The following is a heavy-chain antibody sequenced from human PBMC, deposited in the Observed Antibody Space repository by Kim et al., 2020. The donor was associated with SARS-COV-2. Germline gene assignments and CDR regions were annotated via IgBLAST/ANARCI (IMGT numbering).Heavy chain of an antibody. Sequence: GGTTDYAAPVKGRFTISRDDSKNTLYLQMNSLKTEDTAVYYCGSYYDFDYWGQGTLVTVSS. V-gene: IGHV3-15*01. D-gene: IGHD1-26*01. CDR2: GGTT. J-gene: IGHJ4*02. CDR3: GSYYDFDY.